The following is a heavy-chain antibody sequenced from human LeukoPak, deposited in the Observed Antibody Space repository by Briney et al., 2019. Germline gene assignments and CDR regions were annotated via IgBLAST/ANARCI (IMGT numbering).Heavy chain of an antibody. CDR1: GGSISSFY. J-gene: IGHJ1*01. D-gene: IGHD2-21*02. CDR2: IYYSGST. CDR3: ARDHCGGDCYSNYFQH. Sequence: SENLSLTCTVSGGSISSFYWSWIRPPPGKGLEWIGYIYYSGSTNYNPSLKSRVTISVDTSKNQFSLKLSSVTAADTAVYYCARDHCGGDCYSNYFQHWGQGTLVTVSS. V-gene: IGHV4-59*12.